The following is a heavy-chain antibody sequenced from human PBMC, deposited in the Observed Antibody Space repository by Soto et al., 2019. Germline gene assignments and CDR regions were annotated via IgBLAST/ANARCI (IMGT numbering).Heavy chain of an antibody. CDR3: AKDGPTIFGVVIIDYWFDY. J-gene: IGHJ4*02. Sequence: PGGSLRLSCAASGFTFSSYGMHWVRQAPGKGLEWVAVISYDGSNKYYADSVKGRFTISRDNSKNTLYLQMNSLRAEDTAVYYCAKDGPTIFGVVIIDYWFDYCGQGTLVTVSS. V-gene: IGHV3-30*18. CDR1: GFTFSSYG. D-gene: IGHD3-3*01. CDR2: ISYDGSNK.